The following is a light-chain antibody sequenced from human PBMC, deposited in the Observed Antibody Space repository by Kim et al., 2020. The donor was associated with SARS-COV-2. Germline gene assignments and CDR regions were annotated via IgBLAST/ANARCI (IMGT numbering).Light chain of an antibody. CDR2: DAS. CDR1: QSVSIF. J-gene: IGKJ4*01. CDR3: LQRSNWPLT. V-gene: IGKV3-11*01. Sequence: LSPGDRATRSCRASQSVSIFLAWYQQKPGQAPRLLIYDASNRATGIPARFSGSGSGTDFTLTISSLEPEDFAVYYCLQRSNWPLTFGGGTKVDIK.